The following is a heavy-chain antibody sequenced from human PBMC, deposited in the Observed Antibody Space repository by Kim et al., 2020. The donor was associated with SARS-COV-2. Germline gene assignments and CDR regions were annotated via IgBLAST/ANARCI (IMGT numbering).Heavy chain of an antibody. D-gene: IGHD3-9*01. J-gene: IGHJ6*02. Sequence: GGSLRLFCAASGFTFSSYWMSWVRQAPGKGLEWVANIKQDGSEKYYVDSVKGRFTISRDNAKNSLYLQMNSLRAEDTAVYYCARDLRYFDWLLMGYYYYGMDVWGQETTVTVS. V-gene: IGHV3-7*01. CDR2: IKQDGSEK. CDR1: GFTFSSYW. CDR3: ARDLRYFDWLLMGYYYYGMDV.